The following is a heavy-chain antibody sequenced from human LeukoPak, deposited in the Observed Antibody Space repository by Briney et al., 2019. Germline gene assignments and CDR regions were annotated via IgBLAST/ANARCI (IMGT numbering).Heavy chain of an antibody. CDR1: GYTFTSYY. Sequence: ASVKVSCKASGYTFTSYYMHWVRQAPGQGLEWMGIINPSGGSTSYAQKFQGRVTMTTDTSTSTAYMELRSLRSDDTAVYYCARNGLYDSSGYYYGRWGQGTLVTVSS. CDR2: INPSGGST. CDR3: ARNGLYDSSGYYYGR. J-gene: IGHJ4*02. V-gene: IGHV1-46*01. D-gene: IGHD3-22*01.